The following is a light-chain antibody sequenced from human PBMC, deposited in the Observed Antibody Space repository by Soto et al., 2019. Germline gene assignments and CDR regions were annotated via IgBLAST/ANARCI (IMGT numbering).Light chain of an antibody. J-gene: IGKJ1*01. V-gene: IGKV3-20*01. CDR1: QSVSSSY. Sequence: EIVLTQSPGTLSLSPGERATLSCRASQSVSSSYLAWYQQKPGQAPRLLIYGASSRATGIPDRFSGSGSGTDFTLTISRLEPEDFAVYYCQQYGRSQTFGQGTNVEIK. CDR3: QQYGRSQT. CDR2: GAS.